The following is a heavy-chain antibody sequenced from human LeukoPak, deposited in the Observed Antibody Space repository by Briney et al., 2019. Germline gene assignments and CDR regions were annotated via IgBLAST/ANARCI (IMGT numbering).Heavy chain of an antibody. CDR3: ARHKSYVWGSYRYTGEFDY. D-gene: IGHD3-16*02. CDR1: GYSFTSYW. J-gene: IGHJ4*02. CDR2: IYPGDSDT. Sequence: GESLKISCKGSGYSFTSYWIGWVRQMPGKGLEWTGIIYPGDSDTRYSPSFQGQVTISADKSISTAYLQWSSLKASDTAMYYCARHKSYVWGSYRYTGEFDYWGQGTLVTVSS. V-gene: IGHV5-51*01.